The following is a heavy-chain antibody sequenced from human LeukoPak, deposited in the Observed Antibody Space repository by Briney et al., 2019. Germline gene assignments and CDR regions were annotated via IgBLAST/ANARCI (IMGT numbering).Heavy chain of an antibody. CDR3: ARTTEDCSSTSCYQYWFDP. V-gene: IGHV4-59*01. J-gene: IGHJ5*02. CDR1: GGSMSNYY. Sequence: SETLSLTCTVSGGSMSNYYWSWIRQPAGKGLEWIGYIYYSGSTSYNPSLKSRVTISVDTSKNQISLKVRSVTAADTAVYYCARTTEDCSSTSCYQYWFDPWGQGTLVTVSS. CDR2: IYYSGST. D-gene: IGHD2-2*01.